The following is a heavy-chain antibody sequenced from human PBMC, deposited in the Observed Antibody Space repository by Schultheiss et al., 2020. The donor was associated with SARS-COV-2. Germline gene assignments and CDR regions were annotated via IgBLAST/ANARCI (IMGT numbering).Heavy chain of an antibody. V-gene: IGHV3-9*01. CDR1: GFTFDDYA. CDR3: ARDYGDYVGGLFDY. J-gene: IGHJ4*02. CDR2: ISWNSGSI. D-gene: IGHD4-17*01. Sequence: GGSLRLSCAASGFTFDDYAMHWVRQAPGKGLEWVSGISWNSGSIGYADSVKGRFTISRDNAKNSLYLQMNSLRDEDTAVYYCARDYGDYVGGLFDYWGQGTLVTVSS.